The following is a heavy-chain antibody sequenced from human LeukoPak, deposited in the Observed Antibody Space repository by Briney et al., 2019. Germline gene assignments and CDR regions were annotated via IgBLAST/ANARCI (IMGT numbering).Heavy chain of an antibody. CDR3: ARGSDSIWGATTYYFDY. Sequence: PSETLSLTCTVSGGSISSSSYYWGWLRQPPGKGLEWIGSIYYSGSTYYNPSLKSRVTISVDTPKNQFSLKLSSVTAADTAVYYCARGSDSIWGATTYYFDYWGQGTLVTVSS. J-gene: IGHJ4*02. D-gene: IGHD1-26*01. CDR1: GGSISSSSYY. V-gene: IGHV4-39*07. CDR2: IYYSGST.